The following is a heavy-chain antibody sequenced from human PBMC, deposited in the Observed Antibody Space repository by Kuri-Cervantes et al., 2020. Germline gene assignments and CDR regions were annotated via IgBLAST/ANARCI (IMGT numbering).Heavy chain of an antibody. J-gene: IGHJ6*02. D-gene: IGHD5-12*01. Sequence: GGPLRPSCKVSGYTLTELCMHWVRQAPGKGLEWMGGFDPEDGETIYAQKFQGRVTMTEDTSTDTAYMELSSLRSEDTAVYYCATDRGIVATMRGRGGYYYYYGMDVWGQGTTVTVSS. CDR3: ATDRGIVATMRGRGGYYYYYGMDV. CDR1: GYTLTELC. CDR2: FDPEDGET. V-gene: IGHV1-24*01.